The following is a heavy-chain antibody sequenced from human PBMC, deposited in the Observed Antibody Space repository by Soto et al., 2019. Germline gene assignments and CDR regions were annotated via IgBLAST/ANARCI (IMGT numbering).Heavy chain of an antibody. CDR3: ARVVPGAEAWFGP. CDR2: ISLYSDGT. J-gene: IGHJ5*02. Sequence: WASVKVSCKTSGYTFSNYGITWVRQAPGQPLEWLGWISLYSDGTNYAQKFQGRVSMTTDTSTTTAYMELRSLRSDDTAVYYCARVVPGAEAWFGPWGQGTRVTVSS. V-gene: IGHV1-18*01. D-gene: IGHD2-2*01. CDR1: GYTFSNYG.